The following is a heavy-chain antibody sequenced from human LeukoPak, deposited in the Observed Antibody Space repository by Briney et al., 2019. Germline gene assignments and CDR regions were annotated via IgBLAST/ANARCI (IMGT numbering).Heavy chain of an antibody. CDR3: TADYDFWSGYYTPIGNVVDY. Sequence: GGSLRLSCAASGFTFSSYAMSWVRQAPGKGLEWVSAISGSGGSTYYADSVKGRFTISRDNSKNTLYLQMNSLRAEDTAVYYCTADYDFWSGYYTPIGNVVDYWGQGTLVTVSS. CDR1: GFTFSSYA. D-gene: IGHD3-3*01. CDR2: ISGSGGST. J-gene: IGHJ4*02. V-gene: IGHV3-23*01.